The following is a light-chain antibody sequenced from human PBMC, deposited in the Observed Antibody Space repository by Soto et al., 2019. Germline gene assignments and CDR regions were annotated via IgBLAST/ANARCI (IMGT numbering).Light chain of an antibody. V-gene: IGLV2-11*01. CDR2: DVN. J-gene: IGLJ1*01. Sequence: QSALTQPRSVSGSPGQSVTISCTATTSDVAGDNYVSWYQQLPGKAPKLLIFDVNERPSGVPDRFSVSKSGNAASLTISGLQAEDEADYYCFSYAGSSTGVFGTGTKLTVL. CDR1: TSDVAGDNY. CDR3: FSYAGSSTGV.